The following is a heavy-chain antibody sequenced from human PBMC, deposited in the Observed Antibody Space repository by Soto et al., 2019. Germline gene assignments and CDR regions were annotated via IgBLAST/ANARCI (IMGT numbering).Heavy chain of an antibody. CDR1: GGTFSSYA. CDR3: ARSIAAAGTTNYYYYGTDV. Sequence: QVQLVQSGAEGKKPGSSVKVSCKASGGTFSSYAISWVRQAPGQGLEWMGGIILIFGTANYAQKFQGRVTITADETTSTAYMELSSPRSEDTAVYYCARSIAAAGTTNYYYYGTDVRGQGTTVTVSS. V-gene: IGHV1-69*01. J-gene: IGHJ6*02. CDR2: IILIFGTA. D-gene: IGHD6-13*01.